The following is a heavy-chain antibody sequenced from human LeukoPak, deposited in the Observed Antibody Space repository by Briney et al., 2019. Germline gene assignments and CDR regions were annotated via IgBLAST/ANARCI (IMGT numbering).Heavy chain of an antibody. CDR1: GGSFSAYY. Sequence: SETLSLTYAVYGGSFSAYYWNWIRQPPGKGLEWIGQINQSGSTNYNPSLKSRVIISVDTSKNQFSLKLSSVTAADTAVYYCARVYHSGSYNWFDPWGQGTLVTVSS. CDR2: INQSGST. V-gene: IGHV4-34*01. CDR3: ARVYHSGSYNWFDP. J-gene: IGHJ5*02. D-gene: IGHD3-10*01.